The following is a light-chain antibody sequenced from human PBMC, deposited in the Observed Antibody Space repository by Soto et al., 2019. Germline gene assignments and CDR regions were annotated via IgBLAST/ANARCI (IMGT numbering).Light chain of an antibody. V-gene: IGKV3-20*01. CDR2: GAS. CDR3: QQYGSAPLT. CDR1: QSVSSSY. Sequence: EVVLTQSPGTLSLSPGERATLSCRANQSVSSSYLAWYQQKPGQTPRLLISGASSRATGIPDRFSGSGSGTDFTLTISRLEPEDFAVYYCQQYGSAPLTFGGGTKDEIK. J-gene: IGKJ4*01.